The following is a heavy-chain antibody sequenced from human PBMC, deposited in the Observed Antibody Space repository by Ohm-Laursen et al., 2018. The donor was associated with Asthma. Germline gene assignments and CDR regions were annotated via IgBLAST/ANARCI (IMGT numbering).Heavy chain of an antibody. V-gene: IGHV3-23*01. CDR1: GFTFSSYS. J-gene: IGHJ1*01. CDR2: ISGTGGRT. CDR3: ARSYSSGWSPYFQH. Sequence: SLRLSCAASGFTFSSYSMNWVRQGPGKGLEWVSVISGTGGRTYLADSVKGRFTISRDNSKNTLYLQMNSLRAEDTAVYYCARSYSSGWSPYFQHWGQGTLVTVSS. D-gene: IGHD6-19*01.